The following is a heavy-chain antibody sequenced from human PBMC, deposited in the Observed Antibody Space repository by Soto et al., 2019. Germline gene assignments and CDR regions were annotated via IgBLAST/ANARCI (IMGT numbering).Heavy chain of an antibody. CDR3: ASPARAAAGRLDYYYGMDV. D-gene: IGHD6-13*01. V-gene: IGHV1-69*01. CDR2: IIPIFGTA. J-gene: IGHJ6*02. Sequence: QVQLVQSGAEVKKPGSSVKVSCKASGGTFSSYAISWVRQAPGQGLEWMGGIIPIFGTANYAQKFQGRVTITADESTSTAYMELSSLRSEDTAVYYCASPARAAAGRLDYYYGMDVWDQGTTVTVSS. CDR1: GGTFSSYA.